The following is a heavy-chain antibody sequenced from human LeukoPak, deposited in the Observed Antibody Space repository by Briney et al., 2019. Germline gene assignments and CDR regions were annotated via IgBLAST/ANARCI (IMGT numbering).Heavy chain of an antibody. D-gene: IGHD2-2*01. V-gene: IGHV4-59*08. Sequence: SETLSLTCIVSGCYISTYYWGWIRQPPGKGLEWIGYIYYSGSTNYNPSLKSRVTISVDTSKNQFSLKLSSVTASDTAMYYCARLFSDTTTSYDVFAIWGQGTMVTVSS. CDR3: ARLFSDTTTSYDVFAI. CDR1: GCYISTYY. CDR2: IYYSGST. J-gene: IGHJ3*02.